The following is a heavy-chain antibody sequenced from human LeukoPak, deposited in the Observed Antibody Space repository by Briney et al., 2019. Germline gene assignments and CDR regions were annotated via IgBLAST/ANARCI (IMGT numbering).Heavy chain of an antibody. Sequence: PSQTLSLTCAVSGGSISSGSYYWSWIRQPAGKGLEWIGRIYSTGSTNYNPSLKSRVTISIDRSKNQFSPLLRSVTAADTAIYYCARGVGSSESNWFDPWGQGTLATVSS. V-gene: IGHV4-61*02. J-gene: IGHJ5*02. CDR1: GGSISSGSYY. CDR3: ARGVGSSESNWFDP. CDR2: IYSTGST. D-gene: IGHD1-26*01.